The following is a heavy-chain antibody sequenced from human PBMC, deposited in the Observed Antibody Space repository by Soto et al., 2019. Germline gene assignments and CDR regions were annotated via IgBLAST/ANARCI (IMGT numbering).Heavy chain of an antibody. Sequence: QVQLQESGPGLVKPSQTLSLTCTVSGGSISSGDYYWSWIRQPPGKGLEWIGYIYYSGSTYYNPSLKSRGTISVDTSKNQFDLKLSSVTAADTDVYYCARSPYSSSWYFGYWGQGTLVTGSS. CDR1: GGSISSGDYY. V-gene: IGHV4-30-4*01. J-gene: IGHJ4*02. D-gene: IGHD6-13*01. CDR2: IYYSGST. CDR3: ARSPYSSSWYFGY.